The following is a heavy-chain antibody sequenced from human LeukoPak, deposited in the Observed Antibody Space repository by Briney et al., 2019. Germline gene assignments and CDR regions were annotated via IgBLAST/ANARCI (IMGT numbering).Heavy chain of an antibody. CDR1: GFTFSNYA. J-gene: IGHJ4*02. Sequence: GGSLRLSCAASGFTFSNYAMSWVRQAPGKGLEWVSVISGSGGSTDYAGSVKGRFTISRDNSKNTLFLQMNYLRADDTAVYYCAKGICLNPACRTSCFDYWGQGTLVTVSS. CDR2: ISGSGGST. D-gene: IGHD2-2*01. CDR3: AKGICLNPACRTSCFDY. V-gene: IGHV3-23*01.